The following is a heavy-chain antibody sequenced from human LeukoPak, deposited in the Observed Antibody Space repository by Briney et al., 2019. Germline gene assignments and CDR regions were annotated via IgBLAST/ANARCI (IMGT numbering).Heavy chain of an antibody. D-gene: IGHD4-11*01. Sequence: ASVKVSCKASGYTFTGYYMHWVRQVPGQGLEWMGRINPNSGGTNYAQKFQGRVTMTRDTSISTAYMELSRLRSDDTAVYYCARGDYSNYDREDYWGQGTLVTVSS. J-gene: IGHJ4*02. CDR1: GYTFTGYY. CDR2: INPNSGGT. V-gene: IGHV1-2*06. CDR3: ARGDYSNYDREDY.